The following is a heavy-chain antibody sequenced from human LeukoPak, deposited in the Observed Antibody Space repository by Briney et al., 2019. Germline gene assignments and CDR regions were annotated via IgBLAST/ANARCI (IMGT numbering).Heavy chain of an antibody. CDR3: VKDAGVGYAMDV. J-gene: IGHJ6*02. CDR1: GSTLSDYS. D-gene: IGHD3-10*01. Sequence: GGSLRLSCTASGSTLSDYSMNWVRQAPGKGLEWVSYISLRPGIIHHADSVKGRFTISRDNAKDSLYLQMNSLRAEDTAVYYCVKDAGVGYAMDVWGQGTTVTVAS. V-gene: IGHV3-48*04. CDR2: ISLRPGII.